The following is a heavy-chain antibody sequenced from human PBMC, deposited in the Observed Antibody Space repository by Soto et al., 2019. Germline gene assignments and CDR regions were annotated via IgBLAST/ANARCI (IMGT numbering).Heavy chain of an antibody. D-gene: IGHD4-4*01. V-gene: IGHV1-18*01. CDR3: ARERGAYSNCYCGRDV. CDR1: GFSFSNYG. CDR2: ISGHNGDT. J-gene: IGHJ6*02. Sequence: ASVKVSCKVSGFSFSNYGISWVRQAPGQGLEWLGWISGHNGDTKYAQNLQGRVTMTADTSTSTAYMELRSLTSDDTAVYYCARERGAYSNCYCGRDVWGQGTTVAVSS.